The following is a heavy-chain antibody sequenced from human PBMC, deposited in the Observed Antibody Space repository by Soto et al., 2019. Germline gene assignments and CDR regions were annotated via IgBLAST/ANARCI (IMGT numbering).Heavy chain of an antibody. D-gene: IGHD6-13*01. CDR1: GYTFTSYG. J-gene: IGHJ4*02. V-gene: IGHV1-18*01. Sequence: GASVKVSCKASGYTFTSYGISWVRQAPGQGLEWMGWISAYNGNTNYAQKLQGRVTMTTDTSTSTAYMELRSLRSDDTAVYYCASVQTSAASGSFDYWGQGTLVTVSS. CDR2: ISAYNGNT. CDR3: ASVQTSAASGSFDY.